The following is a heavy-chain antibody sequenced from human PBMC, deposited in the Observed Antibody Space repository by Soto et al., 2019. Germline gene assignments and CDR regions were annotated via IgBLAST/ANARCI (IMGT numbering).Heavy chain of an antibody. Sequence: PGGSLRLSCAASGFTFSSYGMHWVRQAPGKGLEWVAVISYDGSNKYYADSVKGRFTISRDNSKNTLYLQMNSLRAEDTAVYYCAKGNHYYDSSGYPFDYWGQGTLVTVSS. V-gene: IGHV3-30*18. D-gene: IGHD3-22*01. J-gene: IGHJ4*02. CDR1: GFTFSSYG. CDR2: ISYDGSNK. CDR3: AKGNHYYDSSGYPFDY.